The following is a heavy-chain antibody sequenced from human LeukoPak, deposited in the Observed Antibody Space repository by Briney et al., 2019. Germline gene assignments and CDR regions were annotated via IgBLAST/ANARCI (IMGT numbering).Heavy chain of an antibody. D-gene: IGHD6-13*01. J-gene: IGHJ5*02. CDR3: AAVRHIAADGLLTWFDP. CDR1: GFTFSTSA. Sequence: GASVKVSCKASGFTFSTSAVQWVQQARGQRLEWIGWIVVGSGNTNYAQKFQERVTITRDMSTSTAYMEVSGLRSEDTAVYYCAAVRHIAADGLLTWFDPWGQGTPVIVSS. V-gene: IGHV1-58*01. CDR2: IVVGSGNT.